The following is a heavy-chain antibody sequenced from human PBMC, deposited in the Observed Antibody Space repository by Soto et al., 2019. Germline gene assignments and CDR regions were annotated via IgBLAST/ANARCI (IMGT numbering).Heavy chain of an antibody. V-gene: IGHV4-59*01. D-gene: IGHD3-10*01. J-gene: IGHJ4*02. CDR3: ARDGYDGSGSPYPAY. CDR2: IYYLGST. Sequence: SETLSLTCSVSGGSMSEYFWRWIRQSPGKGLEWIAYIYYLGSTDYNPSLKSRVTISVDTSKRQFSLRLTSVTAADTAVYYCARDGYDGSGSPYPAYWGPGTQVTVS. CDR1: GGSMSEYF.